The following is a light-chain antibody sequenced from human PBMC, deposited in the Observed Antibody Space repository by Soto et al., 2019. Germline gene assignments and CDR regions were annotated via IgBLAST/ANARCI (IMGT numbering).Light chain of an antibody. CDR3: QVWNITTDHYV. Sequence: SYELAQPPSVSVAPGHTSRITCGGNNIGSTSVHWYQQRPGQAPVLVVYDDNDRPSGIPERFSGSNSENTATLTITRVEAGDEADYYCQVWNITTDHYVFGTGTKVTVL. CDR2: DDN. CDR1: NIGSTS. J-gene: IGLJ1*01. V-gene: IGLV3-21*02.